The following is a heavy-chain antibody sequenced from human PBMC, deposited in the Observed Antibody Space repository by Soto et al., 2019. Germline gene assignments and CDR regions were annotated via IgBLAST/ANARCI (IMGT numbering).Heavy chain of an antibody. Sequence: QVQLVQSGAEVKKPGSSVKVSCKASGGTFSSYAISWVRQAPGQGLEWMGGIIPIFGTANYAQKFHGRVTITADESTSTAYMELSSLRYEDTAVYYCADSSGYKYNYYYYGMDVWGQGTTVTVSS. V-gene: IGHV1-69*01. CDR1: GGTFSSYA. J-gene: IGHJ6*02. CDR3: ADSSGYKYNYYYYGMDV. CDR2: IIPIFGTA. D-gene: IGHD3-22*01.